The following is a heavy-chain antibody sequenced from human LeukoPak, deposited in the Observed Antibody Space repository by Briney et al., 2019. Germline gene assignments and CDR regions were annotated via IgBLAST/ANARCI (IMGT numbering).Heavy chain of an antibody. CDR1: GGSFSGYY. V-gene: IGHV4-34*01. CDR2: IYHSGST. Sequence: SETLSLTCAVYGGSFSGYYWSWIRQPPGKGLEWIGEIYHSGSTNYNPSLKSRVIISVDKSKNQFSLKVNSVTAADTAVYYCARKYYYYYYMDVWGKGTTVTVSS. CDR3: ARKYYYYYYMDV. J-gene: IGHJ6*03.